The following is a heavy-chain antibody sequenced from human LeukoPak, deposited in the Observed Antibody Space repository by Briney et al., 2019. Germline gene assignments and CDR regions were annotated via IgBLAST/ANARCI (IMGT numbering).Heavy chain of an antibody. CDR2: IYYSGST. Sequence: SETLSLTCTVSGGSISSYYWSWIRQPPGKGLEWIGYIYYSGSTNYNPSLKSRVTISVDTSKNQFSLKLSSVTAADTAVYYCARGGGSSSWYGYYMDVWGKGTTVTISS. V-gene: IGHV4-59*01. J-gene: IGHJ6*03. CDR1: GGSISSYY. CDR3: ARGGGSSSWYGYYMDV. D-gene: IGHD6-13*01.